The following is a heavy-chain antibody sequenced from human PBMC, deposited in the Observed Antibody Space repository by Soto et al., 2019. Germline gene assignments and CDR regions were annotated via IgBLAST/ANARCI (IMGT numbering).Heavy chain of an antibody. V-gene: IGHV3-15*07. CDR2: IKSKINGGIT. Sequence: EVQLVESGGGLVEPGGSLRLSCAASGLIFTSAWLNWVRQVPGKGLEWVGRIKSKINGGITDYAAPVKGRFTISRDDSQNTVYLYMDSLTTEDTALYYCAADLPDWGAYAFDYWGQGTLVTVSS. D-gene: IGHD3-16*01. J-gene: IGHJ4*02. CDR1: GLIFTSAW. CDR3: AADLPDWGAYAFDY.